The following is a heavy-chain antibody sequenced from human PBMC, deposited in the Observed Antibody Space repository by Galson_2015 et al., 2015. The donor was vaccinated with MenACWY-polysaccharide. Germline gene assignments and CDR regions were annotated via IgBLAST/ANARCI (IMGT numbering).Heavy chain of an antibody. J-gene: IGHJ3*02. D-gene: IGHD2-2*01. CDR1: GSRFSNSG. Sequence: SLRLSCAASGSRFSNSGMHWVRQAPGKGLEWVAVIQYDGSNKVYADSVKGRFTISRDNSKNTVFLEMNTLGVEDTAVYYCARERSRIVSHDVDIWGQGTMVTVPS. CDR3: ARERSRIVSHDVDI. CDR2: IQYDGSNK. V-gene: IGHV3-33*01.